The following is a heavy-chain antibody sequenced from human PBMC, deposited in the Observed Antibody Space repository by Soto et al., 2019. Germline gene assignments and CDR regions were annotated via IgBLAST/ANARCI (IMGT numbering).Heavy chain of an antibody. V-gene: IGHV1-3*01. Sequence: QVQLVQSGAEVKKPGASVKVSCKASGYTFTNYAMHWVRQAPGQRLEWMGWINAGNGNTKYSQKFQGRVTITRDTSASTAYMELIRLRSEGTAVYYWARGGSLYWYFDLWARGTLVTVSS. J-gene: IGHJ2*01. CDR1: GYTFTNYA. D-gene: IGHD1-26*01. CDR2: INAGNGNT. CDR3: ARGGSLYWYFDL.